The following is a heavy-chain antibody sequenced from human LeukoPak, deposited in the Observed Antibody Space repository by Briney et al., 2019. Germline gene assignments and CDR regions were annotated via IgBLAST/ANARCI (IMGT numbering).Heavy chain of an antibody. D-gene: IGHD3-9*01. V-gene: IGHV3-23*01. J-gene: IGHJ4*02. Sequence: GGSLRLSCAASGFTFSNYAMSWVRQAPGKRLEWVSAVSGRDTSTYYADSVKGRFTISRDNSKNTLYLQMNSLRAEDTAIYYCAKWGDYDVLTGYYDSDYWGQGTLVTVSS. CDR3: AKWGDYDVLTGYYDSDY. CDR2: VSGRDTST. CDR1: GFTFSNYA.